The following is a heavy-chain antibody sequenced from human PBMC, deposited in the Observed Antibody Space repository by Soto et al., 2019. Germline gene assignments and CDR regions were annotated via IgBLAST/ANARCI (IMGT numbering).Heavy chain of an antibody. Sequence: GGSLRLSCAASGFTFRSYSMNWVRQAPGKGLEWVSYISSSSSTIYYADSVKGRFTISRENAKNSLYLQMNSLRDEDTAVYYWRRGGGAWEGLFDIWGQGKMVTVSS. V-gene: IGHV3-48*02. CDR3: RRGGGAWEGLFDI. J-gene: IGHJ3*02. D-gene: IGHD1-26*01. CDR1: GFTFRSYS. CDR2: ISSSSSTI.